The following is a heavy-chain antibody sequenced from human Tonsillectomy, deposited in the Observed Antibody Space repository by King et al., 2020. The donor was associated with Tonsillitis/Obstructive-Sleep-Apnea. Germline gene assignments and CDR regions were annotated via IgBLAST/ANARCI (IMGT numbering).Heavy chain of an antibody. CDR3: ARPTEDHYYDIRDYYPNCFDP. CDR1: GFTFSTYA. J-gene: IGHJ5*02. V-gene: IGHV3-30*04. D-gene: IGHD3-22*01. Sequence: VQLVESGGAVVHPGRSLRVSCAASGFTFSTYAMHWVRQAPGKGLEWVAVISYDGSNKYYADSVKGRFTISRDNSKNTLYLRMNSLRAEDTAVYYCARPTEDHYYDIRDYYPNCFDPWGQGTLVTVSS. CDR2: ISYDGSNK.